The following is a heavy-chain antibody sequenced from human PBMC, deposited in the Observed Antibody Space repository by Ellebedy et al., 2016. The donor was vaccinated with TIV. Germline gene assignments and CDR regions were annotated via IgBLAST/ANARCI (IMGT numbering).Heavy chain of an antibody. CDR2: INPNSGGT. Sequence: AASVKVSCKASGYTFTGYYMHWVRQAPGHGLEWMGWINPNSGGTNYAQKFQGRVTMTRDTSISTAYMELSRLRSDDTAVYYCAREKGGKYYFDYWGQGTLVTVSS. CDR3: AREKGGKYYFDY. J-gene: IGHJ4*02. V-gene: IGHV1-2*02. CDR1: GYTFTGYY.